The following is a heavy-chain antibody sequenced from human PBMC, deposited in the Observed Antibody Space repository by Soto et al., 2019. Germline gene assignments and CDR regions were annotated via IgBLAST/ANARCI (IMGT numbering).Heavy chain of an antibody. D-gene: IGHD2-2*02. CDR1: GGSFSGYY. J-gene: IGHJ5*02. V-gene: IGHV4-34*01. CDR2: INHSGST. Sequence: SETLSLTCAVYGGSFSGYYWSWIRQPPGKGLEWIGEINHSGSTNYNPSLKSRVTISVDTSKNQFSLKLSSVTAADTAVYYCARVLGYCSSTSCYKGGVFNWFDPWGQGTLVT. CDR3: ARVLGYCSSTSCYKGGVFNWFDP.